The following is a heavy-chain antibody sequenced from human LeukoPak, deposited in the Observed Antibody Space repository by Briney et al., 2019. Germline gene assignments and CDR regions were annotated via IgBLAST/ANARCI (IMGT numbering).Heavy chain of an antibody. V-gene: IGHV1-69*04. CDR1: GGTFSSYA. CDR3: ATDWAAAGSAPFDY. J-gene: IGHJ4*02. D-gene: IGHD6-13*01. Sequence: SVKISCKASGGTFSSYAISWVRQAPGQGLEWMGRIIPILGIANYARKFQGRVTITADKSTSTAYMELSSLRSEDTAVYYCATDWAAAGSAPFDYWGQGTLVTVSS. CDR2: IIPILGIA.